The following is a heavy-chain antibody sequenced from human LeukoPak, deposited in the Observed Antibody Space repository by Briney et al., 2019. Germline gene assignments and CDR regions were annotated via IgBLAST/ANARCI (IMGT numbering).Heavy chain of an antibody. Sequence: GGSLRLSCAASGFTFSNYAIHWVRQAPGKGLEWVAVISYDGSNKFYADSVRGRFTISRDNSKNTLYLQMNTLRPEDTAVYYCAGCKQQLDYYYYGMDVWGQGTTVTVSS. CDR2: ISYDGSNK. V-gene: IGHV3-30-3*01. CDR1: GFTFSNYA. J-gene: IGHJ6*02. D-gene: IGHD6-13*01. CDR3: AGCKQQLDYYYYGMDV.